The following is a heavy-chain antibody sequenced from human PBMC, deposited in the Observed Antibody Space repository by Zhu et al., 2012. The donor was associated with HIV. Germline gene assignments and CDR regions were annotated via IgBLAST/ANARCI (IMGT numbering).Heavy chain of an antibody. V-gene: IGHV4-39*01. CDR3: ARRSNGDTCRGLCTFDI. D-gene: IGHD2-8*01. Sequence: QLHLQESGPGLVKPSETLSLTCTVSSGSISSNSDYWGWIRQPPGKGLEWIGTIHSTGSTYYNPSLKSRLTIAVDTSENQFSLTLSSVTAADTAVYFCARRSNGDTCRGLCTFDIWGQGTMVAVSS. CDR1: SGSISSNSDY. CDR2: IHSTGST. J-gene: IGHJ3*02.